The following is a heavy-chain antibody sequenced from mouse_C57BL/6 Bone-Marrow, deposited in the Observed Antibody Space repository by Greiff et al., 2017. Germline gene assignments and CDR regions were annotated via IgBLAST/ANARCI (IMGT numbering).Heavy chain of an antibody. CDR2: ILPGSGST. CDR1: GYTFTGYW. CDR3: ERTPLIYYYGSSPLDY. J-gene: IGHJ2*01. D-gene: IGHD1-1*01. Sequence: VQLQQSGAELMKPGASVKLSCKATGYTFTGYWIEWVKQRPGHGLEWIGEILPGSGSTNYNEKFKGKATFTADTSSNTAYMQLSSLTTEDSAIYYCERTPLIYYYGSSPLDYWGQGTTLTVSS. V-gene: IGHV1-9*01.